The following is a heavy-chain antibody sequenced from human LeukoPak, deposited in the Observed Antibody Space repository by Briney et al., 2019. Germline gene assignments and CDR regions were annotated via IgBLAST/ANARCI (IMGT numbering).Heavy chain of an antibody. CDR1: GGSISSYY. Sequence: SETLSLTCTVSGGSISSYYWSWIRQPPGKGLEWIGYIYYSGSTNYNPSLKSRVTISVDTSKNQFSLKLSSVTAADTAVYYCARDKGSWYYFHYWGQGTLVTVSS. V-gene: IGHV4-59*01. CDR3: ARDKGSWYYFHY. J-gene: IGHJ4*02. D-gene: IGHD6-13*01. CDR2: IYYSGST.